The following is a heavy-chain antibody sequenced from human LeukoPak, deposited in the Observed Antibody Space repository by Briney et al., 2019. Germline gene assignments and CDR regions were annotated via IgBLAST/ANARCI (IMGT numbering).Heavy chain of an antibody. Sequence: PGGSLRLSCAASGFTISSYAMSWVRQAPGKGLEWVSAISGSGGSTYYADSVKGRFTISRDNSKNTLYLQMNSLRAEDTAVYYCAKEDYYDSSGYYYVPGDFDYWGQGTLVTVSS. CDR2: ISGSGGST. D-gene: IGHD3-22*01. CDR3: AKEDYYDSSGYYYVPGDFDY. V-gene: IGHV3-23*01. CDR1: GFTISSYA. J-gene: IGHJ4*02.